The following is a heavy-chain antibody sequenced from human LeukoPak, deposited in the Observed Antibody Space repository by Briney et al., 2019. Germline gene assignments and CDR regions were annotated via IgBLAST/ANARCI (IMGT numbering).Heavy chain of an antibody. V-gene: IGHV2-5*01. J-gene: IGHJ6*03. CDR1: GFSLSSSGVG. Sequence: SGPTLVNPTQTLTLTCTFSGFSLSSSGVGVGWIRQPPRKALEWLALIYWNDDKRYSPSLKSRLIITKDTSKNQVVLTMTNMDPVDTATYYCAHRLSVATGDYMDVWGKGTTVTVSS. CDR2: IYWNDDK. CDR3: AHRLSVATGDYMDV. D-gene: IGHD1-14*01.